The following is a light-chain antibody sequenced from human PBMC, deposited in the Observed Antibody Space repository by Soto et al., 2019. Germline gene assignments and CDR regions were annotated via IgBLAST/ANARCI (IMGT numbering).Light chain of an antibody. CDR3: QQYNSYTWT. Sequence: DIESTQSPSTLSASVGDRGTITWRASQSISSWLAWYQQKPGKAPKLLIYDASSLESGVPSRFRGSGSGTEVTLTISSLKPDDFETYYCQQYNSYTWTFGQGTKVYIK. CDR2: DAS. V-gene: IGKV1-5*01. J-gene: IGKJ1*01. CDR1: QSISSW.